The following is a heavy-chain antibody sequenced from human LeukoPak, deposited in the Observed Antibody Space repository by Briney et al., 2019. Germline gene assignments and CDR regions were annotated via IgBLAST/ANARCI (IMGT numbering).Heavy chain of an antibody. D-gene: IGHD2-2*03. CDR3: VRRGVRGYCSSTSCHDYDY. CDR1: GGSISSSSYY. CDR2: IYYSGST. J-gene: IGHJ4*02. V-gene: IGHV4-39*01. Sequence: SETLSLTCTVSGGSISSSSYYWGWIRQPPGKGLEWIGSIYYSGSTYYNPSLKSRVTISVDTSKNQFSLKLSSVTAADTAVYYCVRRGVRGYCSSTSCHDYDYWGQGTLVTVSS.